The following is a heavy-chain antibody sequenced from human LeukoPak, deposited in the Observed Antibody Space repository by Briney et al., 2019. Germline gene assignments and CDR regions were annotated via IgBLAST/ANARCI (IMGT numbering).Heavy chain of an antibody. CDR2: GDHFGGA. CDR1: GNSVTSYY. Sequence: SETLSLTCAVSGNSVTSYYWSWIRQPPGKGLEWIGYGDHFGGAIYNPSLKSRVTISVDSSKNQFSLRLTSVTAADTAVYHCARLSDLYNGTYLLDSWSQGTLVTVSS. V-gene: IGHV4-59*02. CDR3: ARLSDLYNGTYLLDS. D-gene: IGHD1-26*01. J-gene: IGHJ4*02.